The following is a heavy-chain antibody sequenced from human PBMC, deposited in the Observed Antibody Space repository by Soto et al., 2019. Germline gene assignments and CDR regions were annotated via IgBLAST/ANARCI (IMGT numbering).Heavy chain of an antibody. J-gene: IGHJ4*02. Sequence: EVQLVESGGGLVQPGGSLRLSCAASGFTFSTYGMNWVRQAPGKGLAWVSYISSSSSTIQYADSVKGRFTISRDNAKNSLYLQMNSLRDEDTAVYYCARGGAARPGYWGQGTLVTVSS. CDR1: GFTFSTYG. V-gene: IGHV3-48*02. CDR3: ARGGAARPGY. CDR2: ISSSSSTI. D-gene: IGHD6-6*01.